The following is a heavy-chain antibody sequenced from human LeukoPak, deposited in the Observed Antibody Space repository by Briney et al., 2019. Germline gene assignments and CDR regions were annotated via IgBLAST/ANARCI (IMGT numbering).Heavy chain of an antibody. J-gene: IGHJ4*03. V-gene: IGHV4-59*12. D-gene: IGHD1-1*01. CDR3: ARGPTISETGYFDY. Sequence: ASETLSLTCTVSGVSISSYYWSWIRQPPGKGLEWNGYIYYSGSTNYNPSLKSRVTISVDTSKNQFSLKVTSLTAADTAVYSCARGPTISETGYFDYWGQGTLVTVSS. CDR2: IYYSGST. CDR1: GVSISSYY.